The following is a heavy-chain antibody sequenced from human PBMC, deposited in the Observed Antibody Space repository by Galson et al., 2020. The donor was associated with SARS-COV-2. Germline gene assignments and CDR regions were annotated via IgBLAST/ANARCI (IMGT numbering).Heavy chain of an antibody. CDR3: ATSVAAAGDPGDYYYYYGMDV. CDR1: GYTLTELS. D-gene: IGHD6-13*01. CDR2: FDPEDGET. J-gene: IGHJ6*02. V-gene: IGHV1-24*01. Sequence: ASVNVYCKVSGYTLTELSMHWVRQAPGKGLEWTGGFDPEDGETIYAQKFQGRVTMTEDTSTDTAYMELSSLRSEDTAVYYCATSVAAAGDPGDYYYYYGMDVWGQGTTVTVSS.